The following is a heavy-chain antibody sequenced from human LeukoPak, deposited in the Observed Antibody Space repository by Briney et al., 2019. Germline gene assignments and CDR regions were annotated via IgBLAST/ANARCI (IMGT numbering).Heavy chain of an antibody. V-gene: IGHV3-23*01. CDR1: GFTFSSYA. CDR2: ISGSGGNT. D-gene: IGHD3-22*01. Sequence: PGGSLRLSCAASGFTFSSYAMSWVRQAPGKGLEWVSGISGSGGNTHYADSVKGRFTISRDNSKSTLYLQMNSLRAEDTAVYYCAKDPSLSYDSSGYYYHYWGQGTLVTVSS. J-gene: IGHJ4*02. CDR3: AKDPSLSYDSSGYYYHY.